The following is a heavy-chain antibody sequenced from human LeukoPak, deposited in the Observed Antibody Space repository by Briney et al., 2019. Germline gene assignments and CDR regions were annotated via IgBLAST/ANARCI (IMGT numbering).Heavy chain of an antibody. J-gene: IGHJ4*02. V-gene: IGHV3-74*01. CDR2: INSDGSST. Sequence: PGGSLRLSCAASGFTFNRYWMHWVRQVPGKRLVWVSRINSDGSSTTYADSVKGRFTISRDNARNTLYLQMNSLRAEDTAVYYCARGRGTIYMFDYWGQGTLVTVSS. CDR3: ARGRGTIYMFDY. D-gene: IGHD2/OR15-2a*01. CDR1: GFTFNRYW.